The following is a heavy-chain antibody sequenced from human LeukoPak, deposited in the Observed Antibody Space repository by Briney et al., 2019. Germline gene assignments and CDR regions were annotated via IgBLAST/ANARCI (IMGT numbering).Heavy chain of an antibody. CDR1: GGSISSYY. CDR3: ARDDRTSIVYMATIYPADAFDI. CDR2: IYTSGST. D-gene: IGHD5-24*01. V-gene: IGHV4-4*07. Sequence: NPSETLSLTCTVSGGSISSYYWSWIRQPAGKGLEWIGRIYTSGSTNYNPSLKSRVTMSVDTSKNQFSLKLSSVTAADTAVYYCARDDRTSIVYMATIYPADAFDIWGQGTMVTVSS. J-gene: IGHJ3*02.